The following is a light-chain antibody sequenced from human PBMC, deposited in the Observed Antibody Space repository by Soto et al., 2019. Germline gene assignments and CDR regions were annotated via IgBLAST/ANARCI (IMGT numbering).Light chain of an antibody. CDR3: QSYDNSLRVV. CDR1: SSNIGAGYD. V-gene: IGLV1-40*01. J-gene: IGLJ2*01. Sequence: QLVLTQPPSVSGAPGQRVTISCTGSSSNIGAGYDVHWYQQLPGTAPKLLIYGNNNRPSGVPDRFSGSKSGTSASLAITGLQAEDEADYYCQSYDNSLRVVFGGGTKVTGL. CDR2: GNN.